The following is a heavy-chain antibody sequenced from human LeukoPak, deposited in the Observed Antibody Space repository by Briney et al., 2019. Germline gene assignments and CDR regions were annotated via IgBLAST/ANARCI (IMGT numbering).Heavy chain of an antibody. CDR1: GFTFSGSA. CDR2: IRSKANSYAT. J-gene: IGHJ3*02. D-gene: IGHD3-22*01. CDR3: TRLDSSFIDGFDI. Sequence: GGSLRLSCVASGFTFSGSAVHWVRQASGKGLECVGRIRSKANSYATAYAASVKGRFTISRDDSTNTVYPQMNSLKTEDTAVYYCTRLDSSFIDGFDIWGQGTMVTVSS. V-gene: IGHV3-73*01.